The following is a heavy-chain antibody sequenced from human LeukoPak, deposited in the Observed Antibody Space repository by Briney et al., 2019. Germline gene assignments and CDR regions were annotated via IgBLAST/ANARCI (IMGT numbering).Heavy chain of an antibody. CDR3: AREGVYSSSLFFDY. J-gene: IGHJ4*02. D-gene: IGHD6-6*01. CDR2: INHSGST. Sequence: SQTLSLTCTVSGGSISSGGYYWSWIRQPPGKGLEWIGEINHSGSTNYNPSLKSRVTISVDTSKNQFSLKLSSVTAADTAVYYCAREGVYSSSLFFDYWGQGTLVTVSS. V-gene: IGHV4-30-2*01. CDR1: GGSISSGGYY.